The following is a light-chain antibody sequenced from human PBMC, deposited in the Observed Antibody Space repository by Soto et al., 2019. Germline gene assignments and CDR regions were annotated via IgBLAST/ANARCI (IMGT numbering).Light chain of an antibody. Sequence: DIQMTQSPFTLSASVGDRVTITCRASQSITTWLAWYQQKPGKAPKVLINKASNLEGGVPSTFSGSGSGTEFSLTIGSLQPDDFAAYYGQQYNPQYPWTFGQGTKVEIK. J-gene: IGKJ1*01. CDR2: KAS. CDR1: QSITTW. V-gene: IGKV1-5*03. CDR3: QQYNPQYPWT.